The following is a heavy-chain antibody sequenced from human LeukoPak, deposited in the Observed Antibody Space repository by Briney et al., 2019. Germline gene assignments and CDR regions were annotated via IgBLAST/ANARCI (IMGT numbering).Heavy chain of an antibody. CDR2: ISGSDGTT. Sequence: GGSLRLSCAASGFTFVNYVMTWVRQAPGKGLEWVSSISGSDGTTFYADSVKGRFTISRDNSKNTLYLQMNSLRSKDTAVYYCAKVRLSYDFWSGYEAPFDYWGQGTLVTVSS. J-gene: IGHJ4*02. V-gene: IGHV3-23*01. CDR1: GFTFVNYV. D-gene: IGHD3-3*01. CDR3: AKVRLSYDFWSGYEAPFDY.